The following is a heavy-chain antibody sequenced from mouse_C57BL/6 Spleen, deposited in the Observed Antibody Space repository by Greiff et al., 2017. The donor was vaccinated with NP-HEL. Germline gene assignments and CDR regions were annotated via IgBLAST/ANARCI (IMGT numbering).Heavy chain of an antibody. CDR3: ARYSSGYSAWFAY. D-gene: IGHD3-2*02. CDR1: GYTFTSYW. V-gene: IGHV1-53*01. J-gene: IGHJ3*01. Sequence: VQLQQPGTELVKPGASVKLSCKASGYTFTSYWMHWVKQRPGQGLEWIGNINPSNGGTNYNEKFKSKATLTVDKSSSTAYMQLSSLTSEDSAVYYCARYSSGYSAWFAYWGQGTLVTVSA. CDR2: INPSNGGT.